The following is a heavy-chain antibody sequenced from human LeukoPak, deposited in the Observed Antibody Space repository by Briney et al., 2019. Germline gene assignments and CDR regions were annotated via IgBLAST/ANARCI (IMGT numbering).Heavy chain of an antibody. CDR1: GGSFSDYY. CDR3: ARQRRRVTAGFFDY. V-gene: IGHV4-34*01. D-gene: IGHD6-13*01. Sequence: SETLSLTCAVYGGSFSDYYWSWIRQPPGKGLEWIGEINHSRSTNYNPSLKSRVTISVDTSKNQFSLKLSSVTAADTAVYYCARQRRRVTAGFFDYWGQGTLVTVSS. J-gene: IGHJ4*02. CDR2: INHSRST.